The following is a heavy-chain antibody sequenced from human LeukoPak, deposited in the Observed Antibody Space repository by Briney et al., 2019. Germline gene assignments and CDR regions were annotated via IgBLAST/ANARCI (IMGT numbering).Heavy chain of an antibody. CDR3: ATWAFYHNLDV. D-gene: IGHD2/OR15-2a*01. Sequence: AGGSLRLSCAASGFNIGPYAMYWVRRGPGRGLEWVSVIKADGSGTFYSDSVRGRFTTSRDNSKNSLYLQMSSLTSDDTALYYCATWAFYHNLDVWGQGTTVAVSS. CDR1: GFNIGPYA. V-gene: IGHV3-43*02. CDR2: IKADGSGT. J-gene: IGHJ6*02.